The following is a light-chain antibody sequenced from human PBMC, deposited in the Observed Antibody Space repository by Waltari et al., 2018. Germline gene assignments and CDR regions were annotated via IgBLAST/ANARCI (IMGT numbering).Light chain of an antibody. CDR1: QSVRNF. CDR3: QQGYMTPRT. V-gene: IGKV1-39*01. CDR2: ATS. Sequence: DIQMTQSPSSLSASVGDRVTITCRASQSVRNFLNWYQPEPGKAPKLLIYATSSLQTGVPSRFSGSGSGTDFTLSISSLQPEDFAIYFCQQGYMTPRTFGQGTKVEIK. J-gene: IGKJ1*01.